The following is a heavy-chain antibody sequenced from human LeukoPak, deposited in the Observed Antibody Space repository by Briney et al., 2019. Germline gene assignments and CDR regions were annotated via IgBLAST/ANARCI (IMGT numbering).Heavy chain of an antibody. CDR2: IYYAGST. CDR1: GDSISSSSYY. CDR3: ARGRRIVVLPGRGYFDL. V-gene: IGHV4-39*02. J-gene: IGHJ2*01. Sequence: SETLSLTCTVSGDSISSSSYYWSWIRVPPGKGLEWIGSIYYAGSTYYNPSLKSRVTLSADTSTNHFSLNIKSVTAADTAMYYCARGRRIVVLPGRGYFDLWGRGTLVTVSS. D-gene: IGHD4/OR15-4a*01.